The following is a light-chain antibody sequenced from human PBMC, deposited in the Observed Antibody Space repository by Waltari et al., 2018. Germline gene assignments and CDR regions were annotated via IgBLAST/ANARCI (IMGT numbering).Light chain of an antibody. CDR1: SSDVGGYNS. V-gene: IGLV2-14*01. CDR3: TSYASIGTYV. CDR2: DVS. J-gene: IGLJ1*01. Sequence: QSALTQPASVYGSPGKSITISCTGSSSDVGGYNSVSWYQQHPGKAPKVLIYDVSKWPSGVSNRFSGSKSGNTASLTISGLQAEDEADYYCTSYASIGTYVFGTGTKVTVL.